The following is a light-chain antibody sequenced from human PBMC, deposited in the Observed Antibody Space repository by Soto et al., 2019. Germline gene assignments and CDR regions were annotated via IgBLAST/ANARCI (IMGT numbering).Light chain of an antibody. CDR3: QQYDVSPLT. CDR1: QSVLYSSNNRNY. CDR2: WAS. Sequence: DTLITQFPYSLAVSLGDRATINCKSSQSVLYSSNNRNYLAWYQQKPGQPPKLXINWASTREPGVPDRFSGSGYGTDFNLTINSLQAEDVAVYYCQQYDVSPLTFGGGTKVDI. J-gene: IGKJ4*01. V-gene: IGKV4-1*01.